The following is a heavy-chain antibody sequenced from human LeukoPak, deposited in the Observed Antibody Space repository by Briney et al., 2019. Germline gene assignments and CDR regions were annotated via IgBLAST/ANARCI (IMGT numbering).Heavy chain of an antibody. CDR1: GGSISSYY. CDR3: ARVGIVGASATFDI. Sequence: SETLSLTCNVSGGSISSYYWSWIRQPAGKGLEWIGRIYTSGSSNYNPSLKSRVSMSVDTSENQFSLKLSSVTAADTAVYYCARVGIVGASATFDIWGQGTMVTVSS. J-gene: IGHJ3*02. V-gene: IGHV4-4*07. D-gene: IGHD1-26*01. CDR2: IYTSGSS.